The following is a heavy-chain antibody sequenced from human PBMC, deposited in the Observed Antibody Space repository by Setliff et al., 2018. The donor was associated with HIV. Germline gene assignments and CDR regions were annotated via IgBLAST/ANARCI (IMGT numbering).Heavy chain of an antibody. D-gene: IGHD1-26*01. Sequence: PGGSLRLSCAASGFTFSSYSMNWVRQAPGKGLEWVSVISGSGSNTYYADSVKGRFTISRDNVKNSLYLQMNSLRAEDTAVYYCATDCAVVGGTGSLDSWGQGTLVTVSS. J-gene: IGHJ4*02. CDR2: ISGSGSNT. CDR1: GFTFSSYS. CDR3: ATDCAVVGGTGSLDS. V-gene: IGHV3-21*01.